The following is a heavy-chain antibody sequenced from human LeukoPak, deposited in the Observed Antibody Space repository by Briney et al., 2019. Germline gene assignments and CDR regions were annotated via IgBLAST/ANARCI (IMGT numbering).Heavy chain of an antibody. CDR2: MYYSGTT. J-gene: IGHJ4*02. Sequence: SETLSLTCSASGGSINTRSYFWGWIRQSPGKGLEWIASMYYSGTTYYNPSLKSRVTISVDTSKNHFSLKLSSVTAADTAVYYCARGALKWELLPIRARKSYYFDYWGQGTLVTVSS. CDR3: ARGALKWELLPIRARKSYYFDY. D-gene: IGHD1-26*01. V-gene: IGHV4-39*02. CDR1: GGSINTRSYF.